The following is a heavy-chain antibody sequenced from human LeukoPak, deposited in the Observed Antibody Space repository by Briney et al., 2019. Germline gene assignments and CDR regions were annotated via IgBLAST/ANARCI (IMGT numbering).Heavy chain of an antibody. Sequence: PGRSLRLSCTASGFTFGDYAMSWVRQAPGKGLEWVGFIRSKAYGGTTEYAASVKGRFTISRDDSKSIAYLQMNSLKTEDTAVYYCTRILRAGDAFDIWGQGTMVTVSS. CDR3: TRILRAGDAFDI. CDR2: IRSKAYGGTT. J-gene: IGHJ3*02. CDR1: GFTFGDYA. V-gene: IGHV3-49*04.